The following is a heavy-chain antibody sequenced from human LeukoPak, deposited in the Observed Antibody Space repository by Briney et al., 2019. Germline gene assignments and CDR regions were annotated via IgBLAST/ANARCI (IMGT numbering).Heavy chain of an antibody. V-gene: IGHV7-4-1*02. Sequence: GASVTVSFKASGYTFTSYAMNWVRQAPGQGLEWMGWINTNTGSPTYAQGFTGRFVFSLDTSVSTAYLQISSLKAEDTAVYYCARVLAAARVSYYYGMDVWGQGTTVTVSS. CDR2: INTNTGSP. D-gene: IGHD6-6*01. CDR1: GYTFTSYA. CDR3: ARVLAAARVSYYYGMDV. J-gene: IGHJ6*02.